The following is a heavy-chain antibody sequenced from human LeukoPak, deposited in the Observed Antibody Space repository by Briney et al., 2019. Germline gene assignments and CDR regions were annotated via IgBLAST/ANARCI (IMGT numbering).Heavy chain of an antibody. V-gene: IGHV3-23*01. Sequence: PGGSLRLSCSASGFTFSSYAMSWVRQAPGKGLEWVSAISGSGGSTYYADSVKGRFTISRDNSKNTLYLQMNSLRAGDTAVYYCATDYYGSGSTYYWGQGTLVTVSS. D-gene: IGHD3-10*01. CDR2: ISGSGGST. CDR3: ATDYYGSGSTYY. CDR1: GFTFSSYA. J-gene: IGHJ4*02.